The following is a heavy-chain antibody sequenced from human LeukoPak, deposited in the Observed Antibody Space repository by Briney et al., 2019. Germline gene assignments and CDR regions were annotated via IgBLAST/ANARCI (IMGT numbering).Heavy chain of an antibody. Sequence: PGGSLRLSCAASGFTFSSYSMNWVRQASGKGLVWVSRINSDGSSTSYADSVKGRFTISRDNAKNTLYLQMNSLRAEDTAVYYCARVIPYYFDYWGQGTLVTVSS. CDR1: GFTFSSYS. CDR2: INSDGSST. CDR3: ARVIPYYFDY. D-gene: IGHD2-2*02. J-gene: IGHJ4*02. V-gene: IGHV3-74*01.